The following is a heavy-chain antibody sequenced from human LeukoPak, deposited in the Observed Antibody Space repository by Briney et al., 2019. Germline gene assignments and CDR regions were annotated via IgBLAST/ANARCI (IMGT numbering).Heavy chain of an antibody. CDR2: IHYSGST. V-gene: IGHV4-59*01. J-gene: IGHJ5*02. Sequence: SETLSLTCTVSGGSISSYYWSWIRLPPGKGLEWIGYIHYSGSTNYNPSLKSRVTMSVDTSKNQFSLKLTSVTAADAAIYYCARDKCSGGNCYSDPWGQGTLVTVSS. D-gene: IGHD2-15*01. CDR3: ARDKCSGGNCYSDP. CDR1: GGSISSYY.